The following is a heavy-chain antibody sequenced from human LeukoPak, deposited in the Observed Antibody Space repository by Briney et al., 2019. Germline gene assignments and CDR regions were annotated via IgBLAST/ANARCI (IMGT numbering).Heavy chain of an antibody. V-gene: IGHV3-74*01. CDR1: GFTYSKQR. Sequence: GGSLTLSCAASGFTYSKQRMLWLPQAPGKGLESVSRINTDGTVTTYADSVKVRFTVSRDNAANTMFLEKHSVRDEATAVYYCATKQWLPPPSDSWGKGTPVTVSS. D-gene: IGHD6-19*01. CDR2: INTDGTVT. J-gene: IGHJ6*04. CDR3: ATKQWLPPPSDS.